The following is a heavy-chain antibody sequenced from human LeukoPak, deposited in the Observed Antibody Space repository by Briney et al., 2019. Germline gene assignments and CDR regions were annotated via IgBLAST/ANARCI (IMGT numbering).Heavy chain of an antibody. CDR2: ISAYKGNT. Sequence: GASVKVSCKASGYSFLTYVINWVRQAPGQGLEWMGWISAYKGNTNYAQKFQGRLTMTTDTSTSTAYMELRSLRSDDTAVYYCAKGVVPAAVNDAFDIWGQGTMVTVSS. V-gene: IGHV1-18*01. J-gene: IGHJ3*02. CDR3: AKGVVPAAVNDAFDI. CDR1: GYSFLTYV. D-gene: IGHD2-2*01.